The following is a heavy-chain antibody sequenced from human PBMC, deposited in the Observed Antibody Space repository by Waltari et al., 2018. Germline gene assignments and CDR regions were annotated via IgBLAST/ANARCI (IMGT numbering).Heavy chain of an antibody. J-gene: IGHJ4*02. CDR3: AKDMLTVAGPLDG. CDR1: GFSFDDYA. CDR2: IIWNSGSI. V-gene: IGHV3-9*01. Sequence: EVQLVESGGGLVQPGRSLRLSCAASGFSFDDYAMHWVRQVPGKGLEWVSGIIWNSGSIDYADSVKGRFTISRDNAKNSLYLQMNSLRAGDTALYYCAKDMLTVAGPLDGWGQGILVTVSS. D-gene: IGHD6-19*01.